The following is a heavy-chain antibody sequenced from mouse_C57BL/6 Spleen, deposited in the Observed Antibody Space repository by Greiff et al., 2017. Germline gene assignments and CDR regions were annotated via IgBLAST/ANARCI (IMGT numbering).Heavy chain of an antibody. Sequence: QVQLQQSGAELARPGASVKLSCKASGYTFTSYGISWVKQRTGQGLEWIGEIYPRRGNTYYNEKFKGKATLTADKSSSTAYMELRSLTSEDSAVYFCARGTGFAYWGQGTLVTVSA. D-gene: IGHD4-1*01. V-gene: IGHV1-81*01. CDR1: GYTFTSYG. J-gene: IGHJ3*01. CDR3: ARGTGFAY. CDR2: IYPRRGNT.